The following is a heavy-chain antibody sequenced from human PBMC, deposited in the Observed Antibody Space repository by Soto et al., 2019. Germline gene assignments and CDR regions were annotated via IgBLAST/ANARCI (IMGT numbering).Heavy chain of an antibody. J-gene: IGHJ3*02. CDR2: IYYSGST. V-gene: IGHV4-30-4*01. Sequence: QVQLQESGPGLVKPSQTLSLTCTVSGGSISSGDYYWSWIRQPPGKGLEWIGYIYYSGSTYYNPSLKSRVTISVDTSKNQFSLKLSSVTAADTAVYYCARGHAGIVLVPAATHDAFDIWGQGTMVTVSS. D-gene: IGHD2-2*01. CDR1: GGSISSGDYY. CDR3: ARGHAGIVLVPAATHDAFDI.